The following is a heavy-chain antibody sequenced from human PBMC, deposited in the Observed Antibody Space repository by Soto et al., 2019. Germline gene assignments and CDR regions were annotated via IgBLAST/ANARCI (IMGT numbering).Heavy chain of an antibody. Sequence: EVQLVESGGGLVQPGGSLRVSCAASGFTLRSHRIHWVRQVPGKGLEWVSRIDTDGGGTSYADSVKGRFTISTDNAKNTVNRQMHGVRGEVTAVYYCATVFDLWGRGTLVTVSS. V-gene: IGHV3-74*01. J-gene: IGHJ5*02. CDR1: GFTLRSHR. CDR2: IDTDGGGT. CDR3: ATVFDL.